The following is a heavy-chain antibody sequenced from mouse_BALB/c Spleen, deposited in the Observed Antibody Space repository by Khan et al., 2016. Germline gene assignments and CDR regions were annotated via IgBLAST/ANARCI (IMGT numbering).Heavy chain of an antibody. Sequence: EVQLQESGPDLVKPSQSLSLTCTVTGYSITSHYSWHRIRHFPGNKLEWMGNINYSGSTNYNPSLKSRISITRDTSKNQFFLQLNSVTTEDTATYYCATSSSGYWYYFDYWGQGTALTVSS. CDR3: ATSSSGYWYYFDY. D-gene: IGHD3-1*01. CDR1: GYSITSHYS. J-gene: IGHJ2*01. CDR2: INYSGST. V-gene: IGHV3-1*02.